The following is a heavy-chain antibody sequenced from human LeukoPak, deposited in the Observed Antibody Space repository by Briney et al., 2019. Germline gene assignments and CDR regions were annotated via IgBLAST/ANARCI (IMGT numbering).Heavy chain of an antibody. CDR2: IWYDGSNK. Sequence: GGSLRLSCAASGFTFSSYGMHWVRQAPGKGLEWVAVIWYDGSNKYYADSVKGRFTISRDNSKNTLYLQMNSLRAEDTAVYYCARESGQQLGLHFGYWGQGTLVTVSS. J-gene: IGHJ4*02. D-gene: IGHD6-13*01. CDR1: GFTFSSYG. V-gene: IGHV3-33*01. CDR3: ARESGQQLGLHFGY.